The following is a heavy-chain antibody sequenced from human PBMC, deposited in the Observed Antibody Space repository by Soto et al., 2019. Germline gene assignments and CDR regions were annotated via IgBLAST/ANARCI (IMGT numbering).Heavy chain of an antibody. CDR3: ARDLTYYDSRDLYYDAFDI. J-gene: IGHJ3*02. CDR2: INEDGSVK. D-gene: IGHD3-22*01. Sequence: EAQLVESGGGLVQPGGSLRLSCAASGFTFSRYWMIWVRQAPGKGLEWVANINEDGSVKYYVDSLKGRFTISRDNAQNSLYLEMNSLRAEDTALYYCARDLTYYDSRDLYYDAFDIWGQGTMVTVSS. V-gene: IGHV3-7*01. CDR1: GFTFSRYW.